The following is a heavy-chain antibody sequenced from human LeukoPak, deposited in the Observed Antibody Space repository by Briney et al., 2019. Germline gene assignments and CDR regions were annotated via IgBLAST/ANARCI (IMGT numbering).Heavy chain of an antibody. V-gene: IGHV3-23*01. CDR1: GFTFSSYA. CDR2: ISGSGGST. CDR3: ATDAGGSPDYYYYYGMDV. D-gene: IGHD2-8*02. Sequence: GGSLRLSCAASGFTFSSYAMSWVRQAPGKGLEWVSAISGSGGSTYYADSVKGRFTISRDNSKNTLYLRMNSLRAEDTAVYYCATDAGGSPDYYYYYGMDVWGQGTTVTVS. J-gene: IGHJ6*02.